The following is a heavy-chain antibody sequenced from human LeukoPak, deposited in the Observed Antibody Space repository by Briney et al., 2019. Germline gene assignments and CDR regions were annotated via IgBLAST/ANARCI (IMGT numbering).Heavy chain of an antibody. Sequence: GSLRLSCAASGFTFSSYWMHWVRQAPGKGLVWVSRINSDGSSTSYADSVKGRFTISRDNSKNTLYLQMNSLRAEDTAVYYCARTGGSQGGNYWGQGTLVTVSS. D-gene: IGHD1-26*01. J-gene: IGHJ4*02. CDR2: INSDGSST. CDR1: GFTFSSYW. V-gene: IGHV3-74*01. CDR3: ARTGGSQGGNY.